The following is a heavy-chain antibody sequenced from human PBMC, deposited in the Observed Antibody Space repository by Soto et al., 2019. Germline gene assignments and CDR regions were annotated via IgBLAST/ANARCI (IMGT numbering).Heavy chain of an antibody. Sequence: GGSLRLSCAASGFTFSSYSMNWVRQAPGKGLEWVSSISSSSSYIYYADSVKGRFTISRDNAKNSLYLQMNSLRAEDTAVYYWARDFQDYGDPGYFQHWGQGTLVTVSS. J-gene: IGHJ1*01. CDR1: GFTFSSYS. V-gene: IGHV3-21*01. CDR3: ARDFQDYGDPGYFQH. CDR2: ISSSSSYI. D-gene: IGHD4-17*01.